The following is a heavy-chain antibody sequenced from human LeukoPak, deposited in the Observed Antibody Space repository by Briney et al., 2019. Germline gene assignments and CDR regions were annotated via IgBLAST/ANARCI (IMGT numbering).Heavy chain of an antibody. CDR1: GFTVSSYA. D-gene: IGHD2-21*02. J-gene: IGHJ4*02. Sequence: GGSLRRSCAASGFTVSSYAMSWVRQGPGKGLEWVSVISGSGDSTYYADPVKGGFTMSRANAKTSLYLHRPRLRAKATSLYTCAKDMEGVVTATLGYGRQGTGVIVTA. V-gene: IGHV3-23*01. CDR2: ISGSGDST. CDR3: AKDMEGVVTATLGY.